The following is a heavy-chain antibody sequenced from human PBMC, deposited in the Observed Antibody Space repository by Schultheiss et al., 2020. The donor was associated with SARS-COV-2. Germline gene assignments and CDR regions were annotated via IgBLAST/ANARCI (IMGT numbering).Heavy chain of an antibody. V-gene: IGHV4-34*01. Sequence: SETLSLTCAVYGGSFSGYYWSWIRQPPGKGLKWIGEINHSGSTNYNPSLKSRVTISIDTSKNQFSLKLSSVTAADTAVYYCARDGVAALGNDAFDIWGQGTMVTVS. CDR3: ARDGVAALGNDAFDI. CDR1: GGSFSGYY. J-gene: IGHJ3*02. CDR2: INHSGST. D-gene: IGHD3-3*01.